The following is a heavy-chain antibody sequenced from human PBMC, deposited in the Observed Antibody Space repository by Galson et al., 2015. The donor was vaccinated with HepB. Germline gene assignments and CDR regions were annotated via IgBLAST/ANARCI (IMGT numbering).Heavy chain of an antibody. CDR1: GGTFSSYA. J-gene: IGHJ6*02. D-gene: IGHD2-21*02. V-gene: IGHV1-69*13. CDR2: IIPIFGTA. Sequence: SVKVSCKASGGTFSSYAISWVRQAPGQGLEWMGGIIPIFGTANYAQKFQGRVTITADESTSTAYMELSSLRSEDTAVYYCARDLAYCGGDRYPELGGMDVCDQRTTVSVSS. CDR3: ARDLAYCGGDRYPELGGMDV.